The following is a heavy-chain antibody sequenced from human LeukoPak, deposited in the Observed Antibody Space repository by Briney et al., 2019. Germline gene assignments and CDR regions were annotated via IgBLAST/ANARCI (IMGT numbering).Heavy chain of an antibody. CDR2: MNPNSGNT. Sequence: GASVKVSCKASGYTFTSYDINWVRQATGQGLEWMGWMNPNSGNTGYAQKFQGRVTITRNTSISTAYMELSRLRSDDTAVYYCARLIPSYDILTGYYYWGQGTLVTVSS. V-gene: IGHV1-8*03. CDR1: GYTFTSYD. CDR3: ARLIPSYDILTGYYY. J-gene: IGHJ4*02. D-gene: IGHD3-9*01.